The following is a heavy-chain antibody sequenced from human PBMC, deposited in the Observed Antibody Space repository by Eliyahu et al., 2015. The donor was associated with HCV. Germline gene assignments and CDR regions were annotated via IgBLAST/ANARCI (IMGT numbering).Heavy chain of an antibody. J-gene: IGHJ3*02. CDR2: IGTFGDT. CDR1: GFXFSXXX. CDR3: ARGSRCSGGRCYDVGAFDI. V-gene: IGHV3-13*01. Sequence: EEQLVESGGGLVQPGGSLXLPCAASGFXFSXXXMHWVRQAPGKGLEWVSGIGTFGDTYYPGSMKGRVTSSRENAESSLYLQMNSLRAGDTAVYYCARGSRCSGGRCYDVGAFDIWGQGTMVTVSS. D-gene: IGHD2-15*01.